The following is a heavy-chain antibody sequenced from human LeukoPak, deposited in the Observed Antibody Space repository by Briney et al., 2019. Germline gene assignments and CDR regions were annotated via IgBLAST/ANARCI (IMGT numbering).Heavy chain of an antibody. D-gene: IGHD2-2*02. Sequence: GGSLRLSCAASGFTFSSYWMSWVRQAPGKGLEWVANIKQDGSEKYYVDSVKGRFTISGDNAKNSLYLQMNSLRAEDTAVYYCARVYCSSTSCYTLYYYYYYGMDVWGQGTTVTVSS. CDR3: ARVYCSSTSCYTLYYYYYYGMDV. J-gene: IGHJ6*02. CDR2: IKQDGSEK. CDR1: GFTFSSYW. V-gene: IGHV3-7*01.